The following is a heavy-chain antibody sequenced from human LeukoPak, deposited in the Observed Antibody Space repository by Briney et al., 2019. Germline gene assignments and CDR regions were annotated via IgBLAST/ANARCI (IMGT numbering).Heavy chain of an antibody. D-gene: IGHD3-22*01. J-gene: IGHJ4*02. CDR2: INPSGGST. V-gene: IGHV1-46*01. CDR1: GYTFTSYY. Sequence: ASVKVSCKASGYTFTSYYTHWVRQAPGQGLEWMGIINPSGGSTSYAQKFQGRVTMTRDTSTSTVYMELSSLRSEDTAVYYCARGRSSGIQTIYDSSDQIDYWGQGTLVTVSS. CDR3: ARGRSSGIQTIYDSSDQIDY.